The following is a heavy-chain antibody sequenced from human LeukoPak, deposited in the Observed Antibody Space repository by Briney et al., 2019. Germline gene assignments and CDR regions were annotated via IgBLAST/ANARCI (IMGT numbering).Heavy chain of an antibody. D-gene: IGHD1-26*01. CDR2: IYTTGTT. CDR3: ARQDSKVGAYTGPYYFDY. J-gene: IGHJ4*02. Sequence: IPSETLSLTCSVSDGSTTGYYWSWIRQPAGKGLEWIGRIYTTGTTHDSPSLKSRLTMSVDTSNNQVSLGLSSVTAADTAVYYCARQDSKVGAYTGPYYFDYWGQGTLVTVSS. V-gene: IGHV4-4*07. CDR1: DGSTTGYY.